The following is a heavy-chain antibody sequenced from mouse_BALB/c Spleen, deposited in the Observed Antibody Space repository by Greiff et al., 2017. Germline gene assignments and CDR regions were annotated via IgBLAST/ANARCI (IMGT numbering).Heavy chain of an antibody. J-gene: IGHJ2*01. V-gene: IGHV3-2*02. CDR2: ISYSGST. CDR1: GYSITSDYA. CDR3: ARDGTVVDY. Sequence: EVKLVESGPGLVKPSQSLSLTCTVTGYSITSDYAWNWIRQFPGNKLEWMGYISYSGSTSYNPSLKSRISITRDTSKNQFFLQLNSVTTEDTATYYCARDGTVVDYWGQGTTLTVSS. D-gene: IGHD1-1*01.